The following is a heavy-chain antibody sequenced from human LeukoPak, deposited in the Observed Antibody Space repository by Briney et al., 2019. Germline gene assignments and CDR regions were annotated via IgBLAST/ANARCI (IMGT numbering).Heavy chain of an antibody. V-gene: IGHV3-23*01. CDR2: ISGSGGST. CDR3: AKKEGYDYVWGYPNWFDP. Sequence: PGGSLRLSCAASGFTFSSYGMSWVRQAPGKGLEWVSAISGSGGSTYYADSVKGRFTISRDNSKNTLYLQMNSLRAEDTAVYYCAKKEGYDYVWGYPNWFDPWGQGTLVTVSS. D-gene: IGHD3-16*01. CDR1: GFTFSSYG. J-gene: IGHJ5*02.